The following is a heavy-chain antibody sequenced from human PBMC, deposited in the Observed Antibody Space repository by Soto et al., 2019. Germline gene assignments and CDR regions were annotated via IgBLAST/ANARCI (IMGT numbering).Heavy chain of an antibody. CDR3: ASDQRPYCSSTSCYKGGLYCYYGMDV. J-gene: IGHJ6*02. D-gene: IGHD2-2*02. Sequence: QVQLVQSGAEVKKPGSSVKVSCKASGGTFSSYAISWVRQAPGQGLEWMGGIIPIFGTANYAQKFQGRVTITADESTSTAYMALSSMRSEATAVYYCASDQRPYCSSTSCYKGGLYCYYGMDVWGQGTTVTVSS. CDR2: IIPIFGTA. CDR1: GGTFSSYA. V-gene: IGHV1-69*01.